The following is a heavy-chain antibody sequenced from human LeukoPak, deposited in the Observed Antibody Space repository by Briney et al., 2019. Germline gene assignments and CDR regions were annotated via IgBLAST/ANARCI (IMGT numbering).Heavy chain of an antibody. Sequence: GGSLRLSCAASGFNFGSHSMEWVRQAPGKGLEWVSSMDSSSTYIYYADSVKGRFTMSRDNARNSLYLQMDSLRAEDTAVYYCAGNEGYCSNFNWQAYMSIWGKGTTVTASS. CDR2: MDSSSTYI. D-gene: IGHD2-2*01. CDR1: GFNFGSHS. J-gene: IGHJ6*03. CDR3: AGNEGYCSNFNWQAYMSI. V-gene: IGHV3-21*01.